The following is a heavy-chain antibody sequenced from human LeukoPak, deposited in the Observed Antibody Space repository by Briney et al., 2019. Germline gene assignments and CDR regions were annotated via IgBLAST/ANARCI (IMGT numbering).Heavy chain of an antibody. Sequence: GGSLRLSCAASGFTFSSYAMSWVRQAPGKGLEWVSAISGSGGSTYYADSVKGRFTISRDNSKKTLYLQMNSLRAEDTAVYYCAKGGRATYYYHMDVWGKGTTVTVSS. CDR2: ISGSGGST. J-gene: IGHJ6*03. CDR1: GFTFSSYA. CDR3: AKGGRATYYYHMDV. V-gene: IGHV3-23*01. D-gene: IGHD6-25*01.